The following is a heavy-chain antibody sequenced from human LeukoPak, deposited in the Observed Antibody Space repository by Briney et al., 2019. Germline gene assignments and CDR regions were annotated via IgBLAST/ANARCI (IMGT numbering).Heavy chain of an antibody. D-gene: IGHD4-23*01. Sequence: SETLSLTRGVSSEFFSGYYWGWIRQPPGKGLEWMGYIYYSGSTNYNPSLRSRVTISVDTSKNQFSLKLSSVTAADTAVYYCARDGGTGTYYYYMDVWGKGTAVTISS. V-gene: IGHV4-59*01. CDR1: SEFFSGYY. CDR3: ARDGGTGTYYYYMDV. J-gene: IGHJ6*03. CDR2: IYYSGST.